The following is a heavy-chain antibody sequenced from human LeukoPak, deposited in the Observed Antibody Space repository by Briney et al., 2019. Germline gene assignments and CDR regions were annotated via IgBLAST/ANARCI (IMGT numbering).Heavy chain of an antibody. CDR1: GFTFSSYA. J-gene: IGHJ4*02. CDR2: ISYDGSNK. CDR3: ARGIGQLGLSSPYYFDY. Sequence: GGSLRLSCAASGFTFSSYAMHWVRQAPGKGLEWVAVISYDGSNKYYTDSVKGRFTISRDNSKNTLYLQMNSLRAEDTAVYYCARGIGQLGLSSPYYFDYWGQGTLVTVSS. D-gene: IGHD6-6*01. V-gene: IGHV3-30*10.